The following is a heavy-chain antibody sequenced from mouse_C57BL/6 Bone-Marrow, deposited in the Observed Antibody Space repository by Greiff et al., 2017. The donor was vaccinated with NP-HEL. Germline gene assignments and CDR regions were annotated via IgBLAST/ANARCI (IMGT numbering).Heavy chain of an antibody. D-gene: IGHD2-2*01. J-gene: IGHJ1*03. V-gene: IGHV14-4*01. CDR3: TTGGYLSYWYFDV. Sequence: EVQLQQSGAELVRPGASVKLSCTASGFNIKDDYMHWVKQRPEQGLEWIGWIDPENGDTEYASKFQGKATITADTSSNTAYLQLSSLTSEDTAVYYCTTGGYLSYWYFDVWGTGTTVTVSS. CDR1: GFNIKDDY. CDR2: IDPENGDT.